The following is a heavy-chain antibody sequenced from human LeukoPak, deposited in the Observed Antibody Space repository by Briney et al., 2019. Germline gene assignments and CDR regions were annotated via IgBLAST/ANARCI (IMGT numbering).Heavy chain of an antibody. CDR3: ARDLSVFSSGYPV. D-gene: IGHD3-22*01. J-gene: IGHJ4*02. CDR2: IWYDGSNK. V-gene: IGHV3-33*01. CDR1: GFTFSSYG. Sequence: GRSLRLSCAASGFTFSSYGMHWVRQAPGKGLEWVAVIWYDGSNKYYADSVKGRFTISRDNSKNTLYLQMNSLRAEDTAVYYCARDLSVFSSGYPVWGQGTLVTVSS.